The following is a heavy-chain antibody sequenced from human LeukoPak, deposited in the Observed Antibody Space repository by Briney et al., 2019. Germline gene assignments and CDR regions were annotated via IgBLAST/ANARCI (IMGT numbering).Heavy chain of an antibody. D-gene: IGHD6-19*01. CDR2: IYSGGST. CDR3: TRDTPKGQWLPQYYFDY. Sequence: GGSLRLSCAASGFTVSSNYMSWVRQAPEKGLEWVSVIYSGGSTYYADSVKGRFTISRDNSKNTLYLQMNSLRAEDTAVYYCTRDTPKGQWLPQYYFDYWGQGTLVTVSS. CDR1: GFTVSSNY. J-gene: IGHJ4*02. V-gene: IGHV3-66*01.